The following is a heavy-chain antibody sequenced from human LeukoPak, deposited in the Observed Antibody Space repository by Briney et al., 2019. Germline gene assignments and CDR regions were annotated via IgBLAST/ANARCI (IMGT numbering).Heavy chain of an antibody. V-gene: IGHV4-59*01. J-gene: IGHJ6*02. CDR3: AREDPQTKVPEGMDV. D-gene: IGHD4/OR15-4a*01. CDR2: IYYSGTT. Sequence: TSETLSVTCTVSGGSISHYYWSWIRQPPGKGLEWIGYIYYSGTTNYNPSLKSRVAISVDTSKNQFSLKLSSVTAADTAVYYCAREDPQTKVPEGMDVWGQGTTVTVSS. CDR1: GGSISHYY.